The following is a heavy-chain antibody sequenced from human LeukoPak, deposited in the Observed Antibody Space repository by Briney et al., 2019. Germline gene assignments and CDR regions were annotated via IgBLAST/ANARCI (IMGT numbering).Heavy chain of an antibody. Sequence: ASVKVSCKASSYTFTRYGISWVRQAPGQGLEWMGWISGSNGNTNYAQKFQGRVSMTADTSTSTAYMELRSLRSDDTAVYYCARVADNWNVAVFDYWGQGTLVTVSS. V-gene: IGHV1-18*01. CDR1: SYTFTRYG. CDR3: ARVADNWNVAVFDY. D-gene: IGHD1-20*01. J-gene: IGHJ4*02. CDR2: ISGSNGNT.